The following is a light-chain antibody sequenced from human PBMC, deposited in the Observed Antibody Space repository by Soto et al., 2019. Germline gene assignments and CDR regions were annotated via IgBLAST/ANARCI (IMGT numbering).Light chain of an antibody. J-gene: IGLJ2*01. CDR3: SSYTSTSTYVL. CDR1: SSGVGGYNY. CDR2: DVS. Sequence: QSALTQPASVSGSPGQSITISCTGTSSGVGGYNYVSWYQQYPGKAPKHMIDDVSNRPSGVSNRFSGSKSGTTASLTISGLQAEDESDYYCSSYTSTSTYVLFGVGTKLTVL. V-gene: IGLV2-14*01.